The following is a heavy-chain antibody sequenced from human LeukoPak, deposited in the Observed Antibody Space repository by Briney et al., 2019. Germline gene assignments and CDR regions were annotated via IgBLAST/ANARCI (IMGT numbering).Heavy chain of an antibody. CDR2: IYTSGST. V-gene: IGHV4-4*07. J-gene: IGHJ4*02. CDR3: ARSGGGSDYAGALY. D-gene: IGHD1-26*01. Sequence: SETLSLTCSVSGGSISSYYWSWIRQPAGKGLEWIGRIYTSGSTNYNPSLKSRVTMSVDTSKNQFSLKLRSVTAADTAVYYWARSGGGSDYAGALYWGQGTLVTVSS. CDR1: GGSISSYY.